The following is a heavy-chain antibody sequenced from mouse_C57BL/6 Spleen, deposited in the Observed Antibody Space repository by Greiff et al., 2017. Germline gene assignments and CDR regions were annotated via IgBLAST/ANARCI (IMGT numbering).Heavy chain of an antibody. Sequence: EVKLMESGPELVKPGASVKISCKASGYSFTGYYMNWVKQSPEKSLEWIGETNPSTGGTTSNQKFKAKATLTVDKSSSTAYMQLKSLTSEDSAVYYCARNYEGFAYWGQGTLVTVSA. J-gene: IGHJ3*01. CDR1: GYSFTGYY. V-gene: IGHV1-42*01. CDR3: ARNYEGFAY. CDR2: TNPSTGGT. D-gene: IGHD1-1*01.